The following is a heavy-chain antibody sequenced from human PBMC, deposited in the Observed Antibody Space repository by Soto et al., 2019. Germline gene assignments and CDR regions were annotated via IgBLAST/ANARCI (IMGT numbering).Heavy chain of an antibody. CDR1: GFTFSDYY. J-gene: IGHJ3*02. V-gene: IGHV3-11*01. D-gene: IGHD3-22*01. CDR3: ARDRYYYDSSGYDPAFDI. Sequence: PGGSLRLSCAASGFTFSDYYMSWIRQAPGKGLEWVSYISSSGSTIYYADSVKGRFTISRDNAKNSLYLQMNSLRAEDTAVYYCARDRYYYDSSGYDPAFDIWGQGTMVTVSS. CDR2: ISSSGSTI.